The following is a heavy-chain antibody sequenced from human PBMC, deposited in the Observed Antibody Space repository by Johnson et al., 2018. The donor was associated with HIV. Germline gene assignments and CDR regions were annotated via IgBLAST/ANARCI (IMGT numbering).Heavy chain of an antibody. J-gene: IGHJ3*02. D-gene: IGHD2-15*01. CDR2: ISWAGGST. CDR3: AKSPGVVDPIDAFDI. Sequence: VQLVESGGVVVQPGGSLRLSCAASGFTFDDYAMHWVRQAPGKGLEWVSLISWAGGSTYYADSVKGRFTIYSDNSKNSLYLQMDGLRPEDTAVYYCAKSPGVVDPIDAFDIWGQGTMVTVSS. V-gene: IGHV3-43D*03. CDR1: GFTFDDYA.